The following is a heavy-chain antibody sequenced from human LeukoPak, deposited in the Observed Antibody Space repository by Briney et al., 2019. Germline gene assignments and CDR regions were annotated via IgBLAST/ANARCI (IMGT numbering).Heavy chain of an antibody. CDR3: ARGYTYGDY. D-gene: IGHD5-18*01. J-gene: IGHJ4*02. CDR2: INPSSGST. Sequence: ASAKVSCKASGYTFTSYYMHWVRQAPGQGLEWMGIINPSSGSTSYAQNFQGRVTMTRDTSSSTVYMELNSLRSEDTAVYYCARGYTYGDYWGQGTLVTVSS. V-gene: IGHV1-46*01. CDR1: GYTFTSYY.